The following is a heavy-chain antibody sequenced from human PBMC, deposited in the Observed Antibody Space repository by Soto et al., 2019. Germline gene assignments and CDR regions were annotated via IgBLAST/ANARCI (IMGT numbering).Heavy chain of an antibody. Sequence: ASVKVSCKASGYTFTSYGISWVRQAPGQGLEWMGWISAYNGNTNYAQKLQGRVTMTTDTSTSTAYMELRSLGSDDTAVYYCARHLPSVPRLGYCSGGSCLLSWFDPWGQGTLVTVSS. J-gene: IGHJ5*02. V-gene: IGHV1-18*01. CDR2: ISAYNGNT. D-gene: IGHD2-15*01. CDR1: GYTFTSYG. CDR3: ARHLPSVPRLGYCSGGSCLLSWFDP.